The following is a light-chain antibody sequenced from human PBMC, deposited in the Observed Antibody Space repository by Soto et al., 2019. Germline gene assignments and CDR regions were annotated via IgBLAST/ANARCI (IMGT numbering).Light chain of an antibody. CDR3: QQRSNWPPFT. Sequence: EIVLTQSPATLSLSPGEIATLSCRSSQSVSSYLAWYQQKPGQAPRLLTYDASNMATGIPARCSGSGSGTDFALTISSLEPEDFSVYYCQQRSNWPPFTFGGGTKVEIK. CDR2: DAS. CDR1: QSVSSY. V-gene: IGKV3-11*01. J-gene: IGKJ4*01.